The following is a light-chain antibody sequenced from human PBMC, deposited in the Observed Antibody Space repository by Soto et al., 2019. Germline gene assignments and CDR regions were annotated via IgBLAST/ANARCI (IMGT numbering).Light chain of an antibody. CDR2: KAT. Sequence: DIQVTQSPSTLSASVGDRVTISCRASQTISDWLAWYQQKPGEAPKTLIYKATSLESGVPLRFSGSGSGTEFTLTISSLQPDDFATYYCQQYSSYPWTFAQGTKVDI. CDR1: QTISDW. CDR3: QQYSSYPWT. J-gene: IGKJ1*01. V-gene: IGKV1-5*03.